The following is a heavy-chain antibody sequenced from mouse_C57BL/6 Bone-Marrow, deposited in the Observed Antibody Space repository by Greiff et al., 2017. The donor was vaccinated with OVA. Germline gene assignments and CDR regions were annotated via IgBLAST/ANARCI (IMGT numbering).Heavy chain of an antibody. V-gene: IGHV1-81*01. J-gene: IGHJ1*03. CDR2: IYPSSGNT. CDR3: ARGTTVPYWYFDV. Sequence: VQLQQSGAELARPGASVKLSCKASGYTFTSYGISWVKQRTGQGLEWIGEIYPSSGNTYYNEKFKGKATLTVDKSSSTAYMELRSLTSEDSAVYFCARGTTVPYWYFDVWGTGTTVTVSS. D-gene: IGHD1-1*01. CDR1: GYTFTSYG.